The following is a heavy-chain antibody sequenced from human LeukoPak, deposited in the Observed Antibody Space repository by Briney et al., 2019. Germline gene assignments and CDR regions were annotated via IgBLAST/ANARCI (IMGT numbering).Heavy chain of an antibody. V-gene: IGHV4-38-2*02. CDR1: GGSISSGYH. Sequence: SETLSLTCTVSGGSISSGYHWGWIRQPPGKGLEWIGSIYRSGITYYNPSLKSRVTMSVDTSKNQFSLKLSSVTAADTAVYYCARHDWTFDIWGQGTMVTASS. CDR3: ARHDWTFDI. D-gene: IGHD3-9*01. CDR2: IYRSGIT. J-gene: IGHJ3*02.